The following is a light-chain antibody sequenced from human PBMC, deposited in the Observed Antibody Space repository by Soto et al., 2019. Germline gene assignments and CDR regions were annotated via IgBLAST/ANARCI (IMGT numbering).Light chain of an antibody. Sequence: QSALTQPASVSGSPGQSITISCTGTSSDVGGYNYFSWYQQHPGKAPKLMIYDVSNRPSGVSNRFSGSQSGNTASLTICGLQAEDEADYYCCSYTSSNTLVIGGGTKLTVL. CDR1: SSDVGGYNY. J-gene: IGLJ2*01. V-gene: IGLV2-14*01. CDR2: DVS. CDR3: CSYTSSNTLV.